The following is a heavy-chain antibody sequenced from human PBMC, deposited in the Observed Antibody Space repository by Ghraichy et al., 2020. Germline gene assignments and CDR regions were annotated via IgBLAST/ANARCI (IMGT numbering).Heavy chain of an antibody. CDR3: ARGVQPLLAVALNI. Sequence: GSLRLSCTASGFTFSTYWMNWVRQAPGKGLEWVANIKQDGSEMYYVDSVEGRFTISRDNANNSLFLHMNSLRAEDTAVYYCARGVQPLLAVALNIWGQGTMVTVSS. CDR2: IKQDGSEM. V-gene: IGHV3-7*04. CDR1: GFTFSTYW. J-gene: IGHJ3*02. D-gene: IGHD3-3*01.